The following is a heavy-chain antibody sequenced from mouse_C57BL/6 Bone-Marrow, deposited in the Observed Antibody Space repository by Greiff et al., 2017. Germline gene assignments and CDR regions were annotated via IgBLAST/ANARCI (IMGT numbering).Heavy chain of an antibody. CDR1: GFNIKDYY. D-gene: IGHD2-3*01. J-gene: IGHJ4*01. CDR2: IDPEDGET. V-gene: IGHV14-2*01. CDR3: VPIYDGYYDGIWYAMDY. Sequence: VQLKQSGAELVKPGASVKLSCTASGFNIKDYYMHWVKQRTEQGLEWIGRIDPEDGETKYAPKFQGKATITADTSSNAAYLQLSSLTSADTAVYDCVPIYDGYYDGIWYAMDYWGQGTSVTVSS.